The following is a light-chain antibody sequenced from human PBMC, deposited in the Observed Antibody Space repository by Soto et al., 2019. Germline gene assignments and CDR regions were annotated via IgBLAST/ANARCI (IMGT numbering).Light chain of an antibody. Sequence: ILMSQSPSSLSASVGDRVTITCRASQDLDNWLAWYQQKPGNAPQLLIYRSSTLKTGVPSRFSGFGSGTEYTLTINGLQPDDFATYYCQQYSSYWTFGQGTTVEI. V-gene: IGKV1-5*03. CDR1: QDLDNW. CDR3: QQYSSYWT. CDR2: RSS. J-gene: IGKJ1*01.